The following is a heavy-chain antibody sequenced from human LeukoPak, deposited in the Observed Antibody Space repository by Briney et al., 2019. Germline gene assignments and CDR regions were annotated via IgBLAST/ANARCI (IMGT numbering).Heavy chain of an antibody. J-gene: IGHJ2*01. CDR1: GFTFSSYA. V-gene: IGHV3-23*01. Sequence: GGSLRLSCAASGFTFSSYAMNWVRQAPGKGLEWVASISGNGGSTYYADSVKGRFTISRDNSRNAVFLQMISPRDDDTAIYYCAKIERWLVHGFDLWGRGTLVTVSS. D-gene: IGHD6-19*01. CDR3: AKIERWLVHGFDL. CDR2: ISGNGGST.